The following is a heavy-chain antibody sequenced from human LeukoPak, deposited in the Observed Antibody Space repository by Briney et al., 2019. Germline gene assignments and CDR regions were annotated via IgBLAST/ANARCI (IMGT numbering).Heavy chain of an antibody. J-gene: IGHJ4*02. CDR3: ARGQYSSSWYGGYFDY. CDR2: ISAYNGNT. D-gene: IGHD6-13*01. V-gene: IGHV1-18*01. CDR1: GYTFTSYG. Sequence: GASVRVSCKASGYTFTSYGISWVRQAPGQGLEWMGWISAYNGNTNYAQKLQGRVTMTTDTSTSTAYMELRSLRSDDTAVYYCARGQYSSSWYGGYFDYWGQGTLVTVSS.